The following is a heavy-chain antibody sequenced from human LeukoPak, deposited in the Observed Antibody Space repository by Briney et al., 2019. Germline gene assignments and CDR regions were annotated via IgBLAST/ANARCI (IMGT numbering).Heavy chain of an antibody. J-gene: IGHJ5*02. CDR3: ARGTEYYYDSSGYVWFDP. Sequence: SETLSLTCAVYGGSFSGYYWSWIRQPPGKGLEWIGEINHSGSTNYNPSLKSRVTISVDTSKNQFSLKLSSVTAADTAVCYCARGTEYYYDSSGYVWFDPWGQGTLVTVSS. V-gene: IGHV4-34*01. CDR1: GGSFSGYY. D-gene: IGHD3-22*01. CDR2: INHSGST.